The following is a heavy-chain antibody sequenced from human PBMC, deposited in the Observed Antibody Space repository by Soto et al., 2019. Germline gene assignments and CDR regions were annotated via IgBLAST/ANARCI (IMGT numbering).Heavy chain of an antibody. J-gene: IGHJ4*02. CDR1: GFTFSSYG. V-gene: IGHV3-33*01. CDR3: AREGQWLVHGYFDY. CDR2: IWYDGSNK. D-gene: IGHD6-19*01. Sequence: GGSLRLSCAASGFTFSSYGMHWVRQAPGKGLEWVAVIWYDGSNKYYADSVKGRFTISRDNSKNTLYLQMNSLGAEDTAVYYCAREGQWLVHGYFDYWGQGTLVTVSS.